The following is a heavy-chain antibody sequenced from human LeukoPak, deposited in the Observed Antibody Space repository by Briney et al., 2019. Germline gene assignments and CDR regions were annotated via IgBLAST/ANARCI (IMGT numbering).Heavy chain of an antibody. D-gene: IGHD6-19*01. CDR1: GFMFSSDA. J-gene: IGHJ4*02. Sequence: PGGSLRLSCAASGFMFSSDALSWVRQAPGKGLEWVSLISGSGGRTDYADSVKGRFTISRDNSKNTLYLQMNSLKAEDTAVYYCAKHVRTSVWFFDYWGQGTLVTVSS. CDR2: ISGSGGRT. V-gene: IGHV3-23*01. CDR3: AKHVRTSVWFFDY.